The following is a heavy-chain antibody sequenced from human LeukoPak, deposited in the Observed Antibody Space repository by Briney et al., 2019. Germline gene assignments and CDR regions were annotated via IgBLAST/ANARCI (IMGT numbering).Heavy chain of an antibody. CDR2: ISSSGSTI. J-gene: IGHJ4*02. Sequence: PGGSLRLSCAASGFNFSDYYMSWIRQAPGKGLGGVSYISSSGSTIYYADSVKGRFTISRDNAKNSLYLQMNSLRAEDTAVYYCARDRTGDNFDYWGQGTLVTVSS. V-gene: IGHV3-11*04. CDR1: GFNFSDYY. CDR3: ARDRTGDNFDY. D-gene: IGHD7-27*01.